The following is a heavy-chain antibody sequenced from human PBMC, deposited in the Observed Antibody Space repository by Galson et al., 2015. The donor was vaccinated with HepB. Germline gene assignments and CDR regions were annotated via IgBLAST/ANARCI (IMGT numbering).Heavy chain of an antibody. CDR1: GYSFSSYY. V-gene: IGHV5-10-1*01. CDR3: ARRAFSWSSLTPFSI. D-gene: IGHD6-6*01. CDR2: IGPGDSYI. J-gene: IGHJ3*02. Sequence: QSGAEVKEPGESLRVSCQGSGYSFSSYYMSWVRQMPGRGLEWMGRIGPGDSYIEYGPAFLGHVTMSTDKSTSTAYLQWRSLRASDTGMYFCARRAFSWSSLTPFSIWGQGTLVIVSS.